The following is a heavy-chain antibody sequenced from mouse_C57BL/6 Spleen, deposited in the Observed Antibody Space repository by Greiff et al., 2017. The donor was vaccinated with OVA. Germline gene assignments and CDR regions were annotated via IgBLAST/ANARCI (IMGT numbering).Heavy chain of an antibody. D-gene: IGHD1-1*01. CDR3: AKDYYGSCYGGAIDD. CDR1: GYTFTSYG. V-gene: IGHV1-81*01. CDR2: IYPRSGNT. J-gene: IGHJ4*01. Sequence: VKLQESGAGLVRPGASVKLSCTASGYTFTSYGISWVKQRTGQGLEWIGEIYPRSGNTYYHETFKGRVTLTADKSSSTAYMVLRIMTAEDSAVYSVAKDYYGSCYGGAIDDWGQGTTVTVSS.